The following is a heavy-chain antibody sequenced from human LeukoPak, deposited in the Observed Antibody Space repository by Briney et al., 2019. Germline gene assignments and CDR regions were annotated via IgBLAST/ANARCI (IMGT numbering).Heavy chain of an antibody. V-gene: IGHV1-3*01. CDR2: INAGNGNT. CDR1: GYTFTSYA. CDR3: ARDLKEWEYYFDY. J-gene: IGHJ4*02. D-gene: IGHD1-26*01. Sequence: ASVKVSCKASGYTFTSYAMHWVRQAPGQRLEWMGWINAGNGNTKYSQKFQGRVTITRDTSASTAYMELSSLRSEDTAVYYCARDLKEWEYYFDYWGQGTLVTVSS.